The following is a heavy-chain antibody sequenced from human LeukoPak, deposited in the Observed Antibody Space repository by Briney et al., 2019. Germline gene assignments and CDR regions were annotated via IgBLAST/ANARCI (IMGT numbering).Heavy chain of an antibody. V-gene: IGHV4-59*08. D-gene: IGHD3-10*01. CDR3: ARLTPRYGSGSYYMGETYYFDY. CDR2: IHYSGGT. Sequence: SETLSLTCSVSGDSINSDYWSWIRQPPGEGLEWIGYIHYSGGTYYNPALKSRVTISVDTSKNQFSLKLSSVTAADTAVYYCARLTPRYGSGSYYMGETYYFDYWGQGILVTVSS. CDR1: GDSINSDY. J-gene: IGHJ4*02.